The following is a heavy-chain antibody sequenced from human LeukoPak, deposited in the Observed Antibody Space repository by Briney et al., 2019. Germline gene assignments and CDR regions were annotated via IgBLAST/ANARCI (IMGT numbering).Heavy chain of an antibody. CDR3: ARLRYYWAERYFDWL. J-gene: IGHJ4*02. Sequence: SETLSLTCTVSGYSISSGYYWGWIRQPPGKGLEWIGSIYYSGSTYYNPSLKSRVTISVDTSKNQFSLKLSSVTAADTAVYYCARLRYYWAERYFDWLWGQGTLVTVSS. CDR1: GYSISSGYY. CDR2: IYYSGST. V-gene: IGHV4-38-2*02. D-gene: IGHD3-9*01.